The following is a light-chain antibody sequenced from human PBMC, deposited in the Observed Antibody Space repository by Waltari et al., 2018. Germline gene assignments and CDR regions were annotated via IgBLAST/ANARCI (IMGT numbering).Light chain of an antibody. CDR3: HSYENSNHEQL. CDR1: SGDIASSF. V-gene: IGLV6-57*03. CDR2: EDR. J-gene: IGLJ2*01. Sequence: NFMLAQPHSVSESPGKTVTISCTRSSGDIASSFVQWHQQRPGRAPTTVIYEDRKRPSGVPDRFSGSIDRSSNSASLTISGLRSEDEAVYYCHSYENSNHEQLYGGGTTLTVL.